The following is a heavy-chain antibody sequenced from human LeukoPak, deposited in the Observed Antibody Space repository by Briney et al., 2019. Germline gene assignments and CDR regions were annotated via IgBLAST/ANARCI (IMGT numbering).Heavy chain of an antibody. V-gene: IGHV4-59*01. CDR3: AGYFGDSVGYFDY. CDR1: GGSISGYY. Sequence: SETLSLTCSVSGGSISGYYWSWIRQPPGKGLEWIGFVFFSGSFNCNPSLKSRVTISVDTSKNQFSLRLSSVTAADTAVYYCAGYFGDSVGYFDYWGQGTLVTVSS. D-gene: IGHD4-17*01. CDR2: VFFSGSF. J-gene: IGHJ4*02.